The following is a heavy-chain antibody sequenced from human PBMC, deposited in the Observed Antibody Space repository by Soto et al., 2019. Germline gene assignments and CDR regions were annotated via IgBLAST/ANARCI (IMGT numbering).Heavy chain of an antibody. CDR3: GRASWEFVDPYYFDF. V-gene: IGHV5-51*01. J-gene: IGHJ4*02. CDR2: LYPGDSAI. D-gene: IGHD3-10*01. Sequence: GEALKISCRGSGYRFATYWIGCVRQMPGKGLEWMVILYPGDSAIRYSPSFQGQVTISADNSITTAYLHWRSLKASDTAIYYCGRASWEFVDPYYFDFCGQGTQVTVSS. CDR1: GYRFATYW.